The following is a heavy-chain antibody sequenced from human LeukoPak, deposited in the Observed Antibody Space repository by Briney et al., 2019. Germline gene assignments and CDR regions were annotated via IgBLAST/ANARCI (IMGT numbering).Heavy chain of an antibody. V-gene: IGHV4-38-2*01. CDR3: ARARGNIPPRYYYDSSGYYFDY. J-gene: IGHJ4*02. Sequence: GSLRLSGAASGFTFSAYYMSWIRQPPGKGLEWMGSIYFSGGTYYNPSLKSRVTISVDTSKNQFSLKLSSVTAADTAVYYCARARGNIPPRYYYDSSGYYFDYWGQGTLVTVSS. CDR2: IYFSGGT. CDR1: GFTFSAYY. D-gene: IGHD3-22*01.